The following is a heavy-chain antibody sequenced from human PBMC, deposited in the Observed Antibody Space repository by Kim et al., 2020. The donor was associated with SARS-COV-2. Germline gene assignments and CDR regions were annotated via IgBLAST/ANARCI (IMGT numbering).Heavy chain of an antibody. CDR2: ISGSGGST. V-gene: IGHV3-23*01. CDR3: AKGGDEVSYDILILDAFDI. CDR1: GFTFSSYA. J-gene: IGHJ3*02. D-gene: IGHD3-9*01. Sequence: GGSLRLSCAASGFTFSSYAMSWVRQAPGKGLEWVSAISGSGGSTYYADSVKGRFTISRDNSKNTLYLQMNSLRAEDTAVYYCAKGGDEVSYDILILDAFDIWGQGTMVTVSS.